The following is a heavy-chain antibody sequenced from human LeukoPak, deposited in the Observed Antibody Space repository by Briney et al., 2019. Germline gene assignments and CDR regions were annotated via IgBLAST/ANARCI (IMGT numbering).Heavy chain of an antibody. D-gene: IGHD6-13*01. CDR2: IKEDGSEE. Sequence: PGGSLRLSCAASTFTFGDYWMSWVRQAPGKGLEWVANIKEDGSEEYYVDSVKGRFTISRDNTKNSLHLQMNSLRAEDTAVYYCARDPAAWDYWGQGTLVTVSS. CDR1: TFTFGDYW. J-gene: IGHJ4*02. CDR3: ARDPAAWDY. V-gene: IGHV3-7*01.